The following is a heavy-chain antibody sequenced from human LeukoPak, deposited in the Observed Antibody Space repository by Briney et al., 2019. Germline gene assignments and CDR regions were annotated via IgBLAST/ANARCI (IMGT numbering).Heavy chain of an antibody. CDR2: ISGSGGST. Sequence: PGGTLRLSCAASGFTFSSYGMSWVRQAPGKGLEWVSAISGSGGSTYYADSVKGRFTISRDNAKNSLYLQMNSLRPEDTAVYYCARPQLGMGYSYYMDVWGKGTSVTVSS. CDR3: ARPQLGMGYSYYMDV. D-gene: IGHD6-13*01. J-gene: IGHJ6*03. CDR1: GFTFSSYG. V-gene: IGHV3-23*01.